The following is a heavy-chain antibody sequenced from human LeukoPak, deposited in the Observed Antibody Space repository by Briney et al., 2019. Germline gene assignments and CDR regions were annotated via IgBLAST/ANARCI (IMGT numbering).Heavy chain of an antibody. CDR2: IKSKTDGGTT. D-gene: IGHD3-3*01. CDR3: TTTTPHPYYDFWSGYYNHYYYYGMDV. V-gene: IGHV3-15*01. Sequence: GGSLRLSCAASGFTFSNAWMSWVRQAPGKGLEWVGRIKSKTDGGTTDYAAPVKGRFTISRDDSKNTLYLQMNSLKTEDTAVYYCTTTTPHPYYDFWSGYYNHYYYYGMDVWGQGTTVTVSS. J-gene: IGHJ6*02. CDR1: GFTFSNAW.